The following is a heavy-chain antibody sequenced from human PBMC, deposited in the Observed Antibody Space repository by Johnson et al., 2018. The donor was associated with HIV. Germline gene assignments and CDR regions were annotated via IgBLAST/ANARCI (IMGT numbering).Heavy chain of an antibody. D-gene: IGHD4-17*01. CDR2: ISYDGSNK. CDR1: GFTFSSYA. CDR3: ARIFSRERDYGDLLGAFDI. Sequence: VQLVESGGGLVKPGGSLRLSCAASGFTFSSYAMHWVRQAPGKGLEWVAVISYDGSNKYYADSVKGRFTISRDNSKNTLFLHMYSLRAEDTAVYYCARIFSRERDYGDLLGAFDIWGQGTTVTVSS. V-gene: IGHV3-30*04. J-gene: IGHJ3*02.